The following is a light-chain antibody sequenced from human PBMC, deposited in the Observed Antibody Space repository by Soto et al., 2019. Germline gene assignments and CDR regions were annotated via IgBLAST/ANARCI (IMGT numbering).Light chain of an antibody. CDR2: EVT. CDR1: SSDVGGYNY. V-gene: IGLV2-8*01. CDR3: SSYAGSNKKV. Sequence: QSALTQPPSASGSPGQSVTISCTGTSSDVGGYNYVSWYQQHPGKAPKLMIYEVTKRPSGVPDRFSGSKSGITASLTVSGLQAEDEADYYCSSYAGSNKKVFGGGTKLTVL. J-gene: IGLJ2*01.